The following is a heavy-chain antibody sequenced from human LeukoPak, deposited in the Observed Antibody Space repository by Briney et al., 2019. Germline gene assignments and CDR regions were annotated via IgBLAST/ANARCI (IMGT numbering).Heavy chain of an antibody. D-gene: IGHD3-10*01. V-gene: IGHV3-30*04. Sequence: GGSLRLSCAASGFTFSSYAMHWVRQAPGKGLEWVAVISYDGSNKYYADSVKGRFTISRDNSKNTLYLQMNSLRAEDTAVYYCAKDKYYYGSGSYFRGASYYMDVWGKGTTVTISS. CDR2: ISYDGSNK. CDR3: AKDKYYYGSGSYFRGASYYMDV. J-gene: IGHJ6*03. CDR1: GFTFSSYA.